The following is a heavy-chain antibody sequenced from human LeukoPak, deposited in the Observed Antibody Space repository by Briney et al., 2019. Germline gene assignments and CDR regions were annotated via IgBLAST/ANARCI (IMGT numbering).Heavy chain of an antibody. J-gene: IGHJ6*02. CDR2: IKEDGSKK. CDR1: GFTFSSYA. CDR3: ARDPGRQYSSIADV. D-gene: IGHD6-19*01. Sequence: GGSLRLSCAASGFTFSSYAMSWVRQAPGKGLEWLANIKEDGSKKYYVDSVKGRFTISRDNAKNSLYLQMDSLRAEDTAVYYCARDPGRQYSSIADVWGQGTTVTVSS. V-gene: IGHV3-7*03.